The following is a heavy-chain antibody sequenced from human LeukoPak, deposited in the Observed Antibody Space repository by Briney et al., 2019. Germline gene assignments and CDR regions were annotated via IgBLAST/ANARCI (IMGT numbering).Heavy chain of an antibody. CDR3: ARDPFLDY. V-gene: IGHV3-66*01. CDR2: IYSGGST. J-gene: IGHJ4*02. CDR1: GFTVSSNY. Sequence: PGGSLRLSSAASGFTVSSNYMSWVRQAPGKGLEWVSVIYSGGSTYYADSVKGRFTISRDNSKNTLYLQMNSLRAEDTAVYYCARDPFLDYWGQGTLVTVSS.